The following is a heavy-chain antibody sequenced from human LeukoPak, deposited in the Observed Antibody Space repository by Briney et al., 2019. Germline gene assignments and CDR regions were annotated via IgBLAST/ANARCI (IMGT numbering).Heavy chain of an antibody. CDR2: INPSGGST. J-gene: IGHJ4*02. V-gene: IGHV1-46*01. CDR1: GYTFTGYY. D-gene: IGHD5-18*01. Sequence: ASVKVSCKASGYTFTGYYMHWVRQAPGQGLEWMGIINPSGGSTSYAQKFQGRVTMTRDMSTSTVYMELSRLRSEDTAVYYCAREAPSDTLKLGFDYWGQGTLVTVSS. CDR3: AREAPSDTLKLGFDY.